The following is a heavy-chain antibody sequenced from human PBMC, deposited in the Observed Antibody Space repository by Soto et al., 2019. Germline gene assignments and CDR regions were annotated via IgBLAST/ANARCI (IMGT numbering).Heavy chain of an antibody. V-gene: IGHV4-30-2*01. CDR2: IYHSGSN. CDR1: GGSISSGGYS. D-gene: IGHD5-18*01. Sequence: QLQLQESGSGLVKPSQTLSLTCAVSGGSISSGGYSWSWIRQPPGKGLEWIGYIYHSGSNYYNPSLNSRVTISVDRSKNQFSLKLSSVTAADTAVYYCASKDTAMAQFDYWGQGTLVTVSS. J-gene: IGHJ4*02. CDR3: ASKDTAMAQFDY.